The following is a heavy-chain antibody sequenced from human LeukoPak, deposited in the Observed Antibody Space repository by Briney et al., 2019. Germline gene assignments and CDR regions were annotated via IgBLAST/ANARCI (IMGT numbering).Heavy chain of an antibody. J-gene: IGHJ6*03. CDR2: IYHGGST. CDR1: GSSISSSYY. CDR3: ARLLVRGVSYPYYFMDV. D-gene: IGHD3-10*01. V-gene: IGHV4-38-2*02. Sequence: SETLSLTCTVSGSSISSSYYWGWIRQPPGKGLEWIGIIYHGGSTFYNPTLKSRVTISVDTSKNQFSLKLSSVTAADTAVYYCARLLVRGVSYPYYFMDVWAKGTTVIVSS.